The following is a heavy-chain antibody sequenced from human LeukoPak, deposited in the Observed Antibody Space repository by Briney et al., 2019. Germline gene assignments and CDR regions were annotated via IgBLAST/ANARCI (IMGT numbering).Heavy chain of an antibody. D-gene: IGHD3-10*01. V-gene: IGHV4-34*01. CDR2: INHSGST. Sequence: SETLSLTCAVYGGSFSGYYWSRIRQPPGKGLERIGEINHSGSTNYNPSLKSRVTISVDTSKNQFSLKLSSVTAADTAVYYCARALITMVRGVKFDYWGQGTLVTVSS. CDR3: ARALITMVRGVKFDY. J-gene: IGHJ4*02. CDR1: GGSFSGYY.